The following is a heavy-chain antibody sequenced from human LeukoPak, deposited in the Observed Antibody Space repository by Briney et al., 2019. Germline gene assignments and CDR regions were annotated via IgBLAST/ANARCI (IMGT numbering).Heavy chain of an antibody. V-gene: IGHV4-39*01. CDR2: IYYSGST. CDR3: ARRWYSSGSYYFDY. D-gene: IGHD6-19*01. Sequence: SETLSLTCTVSGGSISSSSYYWGWIRQPPGKGLEWIGSIYYSGSTYYNPSLKSPVTISVDTSKNQFSLKLSSVTAADTAVYYCARRWYSSGSYYFDYWGQGTLVTVSS. CDR1: GGSISSSSYY. J-gene: IGHJ4*02.